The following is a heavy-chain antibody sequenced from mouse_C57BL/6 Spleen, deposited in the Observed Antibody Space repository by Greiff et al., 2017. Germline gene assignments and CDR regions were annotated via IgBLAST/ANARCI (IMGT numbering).Heavy chain of an antibody. D-gene: IGHD1-3*01. J-gene: IGHJ2*01. CDR1: GYTFTSYW. CDR3: ARGEWAFDS. Sequence: QVQLQQPGAELVMPGASVKLSCKASGYTFTSYWMHWVKQRPGQGLEWIGEIDPSDSYTNYNQKFKGKSTLTVDKSSSTAYMQLSSLTSEDSAVYFCARGEWAFDSWGQGTTLTVSS. CDR2: IDPSDSYT. V-gene: IGHV1-69*01.